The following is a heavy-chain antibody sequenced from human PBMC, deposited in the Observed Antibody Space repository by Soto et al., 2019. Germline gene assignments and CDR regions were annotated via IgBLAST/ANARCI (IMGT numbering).Heavy chain of an antibody. Sequence: PSETLSLTCTVSGGSTSSSSYQWVWIRQPPGKGLEWIGNVYYNGNTYYKASLKSRVTISVDTSNNQFSLKLSSVTAADTAVYYCARVLKGGVIRFADNWFDPWGQGTLVTVSS. CDR1: GGSTSSSSYQ. D-gene: IGHD3-10*01. V-gene: IGHV4-39*01. CDR3: ARVLKGGVIRFADNWFDP. J-gene: IGHJ5*02. CDR2: VYYNGNT.